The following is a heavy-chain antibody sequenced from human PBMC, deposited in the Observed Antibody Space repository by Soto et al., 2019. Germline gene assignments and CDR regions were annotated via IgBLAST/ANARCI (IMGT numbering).Heavy chain of an antibody. CDR3: ARGLWFGHSLAYYLDS. V-gene: IGHV1-3*01. CDR2: INAGNGNT. D-gene: IGHD3-10*01. CDR1: GYTFTGYA. Sequence: GASVKVSCKASGYTFTGYAMHWVRQAPGQRLEWMGWINAGNGNTKYSQKFQGRVTITRDTSASTAYMELSSLIYEDTAVYYCARGLWFGHSLAYYLDSWGQGTLVTVSS. J-gene: IGHJ4*02.